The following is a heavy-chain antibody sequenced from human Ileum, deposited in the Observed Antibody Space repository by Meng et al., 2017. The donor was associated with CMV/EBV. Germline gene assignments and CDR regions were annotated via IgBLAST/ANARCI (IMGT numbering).Heavy chain of an antibody. D-gene: IGHD6-13*01. CDR2: ISYDGSNK. Sequence: ASGFTFSSYNMHWVRQAPGKGLEWVALISYDGSNKYYADPVKGRFTISRDNSKNTLYVQMNTLKTEDTAVYYCARPMGAAGTGFDPWGQGTLVTVSS. V-gene: IGHV3-30-3*01. CDR1: GFTFSSYN. J-gene: IGHJ5*02. CDR3: ARPMGAAGTGFDP.